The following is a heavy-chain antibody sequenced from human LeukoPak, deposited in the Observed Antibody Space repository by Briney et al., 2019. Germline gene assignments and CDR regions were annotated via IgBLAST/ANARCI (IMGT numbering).Heavy chain of an antibody. J-gene: IGHJ4*02. D-gene: IGHD2-2*01. CDR3: VSFYETD. V-gene: IGHV3-74*01. Sequence: GGSLRLSCAASGNYWMHWVRQAPGKGLVWVSHINSDGSWTSYADSVKGRFTISKDNAKNTVYQQMNNLRAEDTAVYYCVSFYETDWGRGTLVTVSS. CDR2: INSDGSWT. CDR1: GNYW.